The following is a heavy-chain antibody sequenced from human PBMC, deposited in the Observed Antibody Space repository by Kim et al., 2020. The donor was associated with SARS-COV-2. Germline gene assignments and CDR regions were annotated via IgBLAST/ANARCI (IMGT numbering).Heavy chain of an antibody. J-gene: IGHJ4*02. D-gene: IGHD6-25*01. CDR3: VKGSSAARPYYFDY. CDR1: GFTLSSYA. CDR2: ISGSGGST. Sequence: GGSLRLSCAASGFTLSSYALSWVRQAPGKGLDWVSAISGSGGSTYYADSVQGRFTISRDNSKSTLFLQMNSLGAEDTAIYYCVKGSSAARPYYFDYWGPG. V-gene: IGHV3-23*01.